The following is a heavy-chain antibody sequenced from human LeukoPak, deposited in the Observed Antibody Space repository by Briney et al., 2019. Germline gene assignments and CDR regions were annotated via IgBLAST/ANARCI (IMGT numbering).Heavy chain of an antibody. D-gene: IGHD3-9*01. V-gene: IGHV3-11*01. CDR1: GFTFSDYY. CDR2: ISSSGSTM. J-gene: IGHJ6*02. CDR3: ARDILTGYLSYYGMDV. Sequence: GGSLRLSCAASGFTFSDYYMSWIRQAPGKGLEWVSYISSSGSTMYYADSVKGRFTISRDNAKNSLYLQMNSLRAEDTAVYYCARDILTGYLSYYGMDVWGQGTTVTVSS.